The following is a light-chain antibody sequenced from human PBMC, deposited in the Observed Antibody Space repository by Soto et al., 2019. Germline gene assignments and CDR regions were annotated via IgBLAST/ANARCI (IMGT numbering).Light chain of an antibody. J-gene: IGKJ1*01. CDR1: QSVGST. CDR2: AAS. Sequence: EIVMTQSPATLSVSPGAGATLSCRASQSVGSTLAWYQQIHGQAPMVLMYAASTRATGIPARFSGSGSGTEFTLTISSLQSEDFAVYYCQHYSTWFWTFGQGTKVEIK. CDR3: QHYSTWFWT. V-gene: IGKV3-15*01.